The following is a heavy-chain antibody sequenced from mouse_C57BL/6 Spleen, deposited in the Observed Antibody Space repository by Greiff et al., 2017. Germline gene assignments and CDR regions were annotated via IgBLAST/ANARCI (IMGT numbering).Heavy chain of an antibody. CDR1: GYTFTSYW. CDR2: IYPSDSET. D-gene: IGHD2-4*01. V-gene: IGHV1-61*01. Sequence: QVQLQQPGAELVRPGSSVKLSCKASGYTFTSYWMDWVQQRPGQGLEWIGNIYPSDSETHYNQKFQDKATLTVDKSSSTAYMQLSSLTSEDSAVYYCARRGWDYDGFAYWGQGTLVTVSA. CDR3: ARRGWDYDGFAY. J-gene: IGHJ3*01.